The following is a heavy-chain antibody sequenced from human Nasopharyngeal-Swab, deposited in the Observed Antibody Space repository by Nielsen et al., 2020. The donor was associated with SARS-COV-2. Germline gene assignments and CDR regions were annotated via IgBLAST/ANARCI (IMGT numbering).Heavy chain of an antibody. V-gene: IGHV4-59*12. CDR2: MYHGGTA. J-gene: IGHJ4*02. CDR3: AGYNYSRVPAGIDY. D-gene: IGHD5-24*01. Sequence: WIRQPPGKGLEWLGEMYHGGTANYNPSLKGRVTISIDTSMNHFSVSLTSVTAADTATYYCAGYNYSRVPAGIDYWGQGFLVTVSS.